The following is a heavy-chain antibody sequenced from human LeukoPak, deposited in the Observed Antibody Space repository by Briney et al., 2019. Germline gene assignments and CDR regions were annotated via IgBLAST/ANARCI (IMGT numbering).Heavy chain of an antibody. J-gene: IGHJ5*02. Sequence: GGSLRLSCAASGFTFSDYYMSWIRQAPGKGLEWVSYISSSGSTIYYADSVKGRFTISRDNAKNSLYLQMNSLRAEDTAVYYCARDLCSSTSCFFEPWGQGTLVTVSS. V-gene: IGHV3-11*04. CDR1: GFTFSDYY. D-gene: IGHD2-2*01. CDR3: ARDLCSSTSCFFEP. CDR2: ISSSGSTI.